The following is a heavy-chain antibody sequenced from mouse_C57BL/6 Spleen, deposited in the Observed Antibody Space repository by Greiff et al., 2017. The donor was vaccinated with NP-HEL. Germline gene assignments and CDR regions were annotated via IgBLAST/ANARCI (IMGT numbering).Heavy chain of an antibody. J-gene: IGHJ4*01. Sequence: QVQLKQPGAELVKPGASVKLSCKASGYTFTSYWMHWVKQRPGQGLEWIGMIHPNSGSTNYNEKFKSKATLTVDKSSSTAYMQLSSLTSEDSAVYYCARREALLPAMDYWGQGTSVTVSS. D-gene: IGHD1-2*01. CDR1: GYTFTSYW. CDR2: IHPNSGST. V-gene: IGHV1-64*01. CDR3: ARREALLPAMDY.